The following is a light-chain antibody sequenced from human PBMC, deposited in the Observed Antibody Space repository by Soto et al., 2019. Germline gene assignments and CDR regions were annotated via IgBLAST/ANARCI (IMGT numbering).Light chain of an antibody. CDR3: SSYAGNSPLWV. CDR2: EVS. J-gene: IGLJ3*02. V-gene: IGLV2-23*02. CDR1: NSDVGSFNL. Sequence: QSALTQPASVSGSPGQSITISCTGTNSDVGSFNLVSWYQHHPGKAPELIPYEVSQRPSGVSSRFSGSKSGNTASLTISGLQAEDEADYYCSSYAGNSPLWVFGGGTKLTVL.